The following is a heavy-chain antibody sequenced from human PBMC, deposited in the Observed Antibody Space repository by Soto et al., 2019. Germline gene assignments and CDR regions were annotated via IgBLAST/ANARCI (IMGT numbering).Heavy chain of an antibody. CDR1: GGSISSSGYY. CDR3: ARSLREYYDYVWGSYRHYYFDY. J-gene: IGHJ4*02. V-gene: IGHV4-39*01. D-gene: IGHD3-16*02. CDR2: IYYSGST. Sequence: PSETLSLTCTVSGGSISSSGYYWGWIRQPPGKGLEWIGSIYYSGSTYYNPSLKSRVTISVDTSKNQFSLKLSSVTAADTAVYYCARSLREYYDYVWGSYRHYYFDYWGQGTLVTVSS.